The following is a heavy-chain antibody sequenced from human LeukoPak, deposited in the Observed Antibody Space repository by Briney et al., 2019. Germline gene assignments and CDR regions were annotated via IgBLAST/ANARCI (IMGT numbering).Heavy chain of an antibody. J-gene: IGHJ1*01. CDR2: IYYSGST. V-gene: IGHV4-59*08. CDR1: GGSISSYY. CDR3: ARLQSGGYFQH. Sequence: SETLSLTCTVSGGSISSYYWSWIRQPPGKGLEWIGYIYYSGSTNYNPSLKSRVTILVDTSKNQFSLKLGSVTAADTAVYYCARLQSGGYFQHWGQGTLVTVSS. D-gene: IGHD3-3*01.